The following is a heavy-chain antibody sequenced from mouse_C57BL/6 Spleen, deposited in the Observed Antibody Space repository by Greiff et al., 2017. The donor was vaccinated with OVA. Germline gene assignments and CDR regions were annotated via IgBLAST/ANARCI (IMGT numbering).Heavy chain of an antibody. CDR3: AREGPYYYGSSWYYFDY. Sequence: SGPELVKPGDSVKISCKASGYSFTGYFMNWVMQSHGKSLEWIGRINPYNGDTFYNQKFKGKATLTVDKSSSTAHMELRSLTSEDSAVYYCAREGPYYYGSSWYYFDYWGQGTTLTVSS. J-gene: IGHJ2*01. CDR2: INPYNGDT. V-gene: IGHV1-20*01. CDR1: GYSFTGYF. D-gene: IGHD1-1*01.